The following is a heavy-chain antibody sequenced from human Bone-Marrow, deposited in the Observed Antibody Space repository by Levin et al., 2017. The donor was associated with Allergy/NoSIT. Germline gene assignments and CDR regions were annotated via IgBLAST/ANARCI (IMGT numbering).Heavy chain of an antibody. CDR1: GFTFSSYA. CDR2: ISYDGSNK. V-gene: IGHV3-30-3*01. Sequence: AGGSLRLSCAASGFTFSSYAMHWVRQAPGKGLEWVAVISYDGSNKYYADSVKGRFTISRDNSKNTLYLQMNSLRAEDTAVYYCARDLGGHMVRGPRSSDIWGQGTMVTVSS. J-gene: IGHJ3*02. CDR3: ARDLGGHMVRGPRSSDI. D-gene: IGHD3-10*01.